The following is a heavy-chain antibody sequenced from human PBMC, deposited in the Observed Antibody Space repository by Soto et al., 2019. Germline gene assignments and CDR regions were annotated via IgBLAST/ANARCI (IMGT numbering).Heavy chain of an antibody. Sequence: QVQLVQSGAEVKKPGSSVKVSCKASGGAFSDYAFSWVRQAPGQGLEWLGGIMPIFRAPDYAQKFQGRVTITADEFTRTAYMEMNSLRSEDTAVYYCASWLKGPDIGNYYYGMAVWGQGTTVTVS. CDR3: ASWLKGPDIGNYYYGMAV. CDR1: GGAFSDYA. CDR2: IMPIFRAP. V-gene: IGHV1-69*12. D-gene: IGHD2-15*01. J-gene: IGHJ6*02.